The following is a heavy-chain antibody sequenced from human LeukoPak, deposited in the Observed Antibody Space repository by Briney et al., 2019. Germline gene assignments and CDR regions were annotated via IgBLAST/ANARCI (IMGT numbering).Heavy chain of an antibody. D-gene: IGHD4-17*01. J-gene: IGHJ4*02. CDR3: AKDHAPYGDYSLPSDY. V-gene: IGHV3-23*01. CDR1: GFTFSSYA. Sequence: GGSLRLSCAASGFTFSSYAMSWVRQAPGKGLEWVSSISGSDGSTYYADSVKGRFTISRDNSKNTLYLQMNSLRAEDTAVYYCAKDHAPYGDYSLPSDYWGQGTLVTVSS. CDR2: ISGSDGST.